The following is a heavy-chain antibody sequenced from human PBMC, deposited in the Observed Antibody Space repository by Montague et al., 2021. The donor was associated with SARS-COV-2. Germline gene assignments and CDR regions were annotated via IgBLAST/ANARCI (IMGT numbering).Heavy chain of an antibody. Sequence: SLRLSCAASGFTFSNSWMNWVRQAPGKGLEWVAHIKYDESEKSSVDSVTGRFTISRDNAKNSLYLQMNGLRVEDTAVYYCARGGFYCFDSWGQGTLVTVSS. V-gene: IGHV3-7*01. CDR1: GFTFSNSW. J-gene: IGHJ4*02. CDR3: ARGGFYCFDS. CDR2: IKYDESEK. D-gene: IGHD5-12*01.